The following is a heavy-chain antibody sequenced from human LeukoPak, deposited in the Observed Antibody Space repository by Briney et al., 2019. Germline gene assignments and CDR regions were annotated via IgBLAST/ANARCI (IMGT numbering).Heavy chain of an antibody. V-gene: IGHV4-34*01. CDR3: ARAGYGDFNWFDP. CDR2: INHSGST. J-gene: IGHJ5*02. Sequence: SETLSLTCAVDGRSFSGYYWSWIRQPPGKGLEWIGEINHSGSTNYNPSLKSRVTISVDTSKNQFSLKPSSVTAADTAVYYCARAGYGDFNWFDPWGQGTLVTVSS. CDR1: GRSFSGYY. D-gene: IGHD4-17*01.